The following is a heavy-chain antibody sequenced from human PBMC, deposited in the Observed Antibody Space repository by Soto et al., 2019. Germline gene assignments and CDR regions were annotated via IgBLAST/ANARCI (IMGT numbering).Heavy chain of an antibody. J-gene: IGHJ6*02. Sequence: QVQLVQSGAEVKKPGSSVKVSCKASGGTFSSYTISWVRQAPGQGLEWMGRIIPILGIANYAQKFQGRVTITADKSTSTAYMELSSLRSEDTAVYYCARGDQWDTAMAKGYYYYGMDVWGQGTTVTVSS. D-gene: IGHD5-18*01. CDR2: IIPILGIA. CDR1: GGTFSSYT. V-gene: IGHV1-69*02. CDR3: ARGDQWDTAMAKGYYYYGMDV.